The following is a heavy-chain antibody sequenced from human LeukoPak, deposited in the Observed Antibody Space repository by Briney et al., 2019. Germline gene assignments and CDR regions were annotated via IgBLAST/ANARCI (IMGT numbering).Heavy chain of an antibody. D-gene: IGHD6-13*01. V-gene: IGHV4-34*01. CDR1: GGSFSGYY. Sequence: SETLSLTCAVYGGSFSGYYWSWIRQPPGKGLEWIGEINHSGSTNYNPSLKSRVTISVDTSKNQFSLKLSSVTAADTAVYYCARQQQLSLFYFDYWGQGTLVTVSS. J-gene: IGHJ4*02. CDR2: INHSGST. CDR3: ARQQQLSLFYFDY.